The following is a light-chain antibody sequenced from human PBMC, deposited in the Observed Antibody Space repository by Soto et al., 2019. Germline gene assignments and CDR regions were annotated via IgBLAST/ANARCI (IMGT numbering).Light chain of an antibody. CDR3: QQYGSSPLT. CDR2: GAS. CDR1: QYIGNN. Sequence: EIVMTQSPVTLSVSPGESATLSCRASQYIGNNLAWYQKKPGQAPRLLIYGASSRATGIPDRFSGSGSGTDFTLTISRLEPEDFAVYYCQQYGSSPLTFGGGTKVEIK. V-gene: IGKV3-20*01. J-gene: IGKJ4*01.